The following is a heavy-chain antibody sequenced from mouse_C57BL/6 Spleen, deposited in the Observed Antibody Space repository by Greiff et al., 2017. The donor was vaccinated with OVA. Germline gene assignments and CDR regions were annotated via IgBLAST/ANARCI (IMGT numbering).Heavy chain of an antibody. CDR2: ILPGSGST. CDR1: GYTFTGYW. J-gene: IGHJ3*01. V-gene: IGHV1-9*01. CDR3: ARDYDRAWFAY. Sequence: QVQLQQSGAELMKPGASVKLSCKATGYTFTGYWIEWVKQRPGHGLEWIGEILPGSGSTTYNEKFKGKATFTADTSSNTAYMQLSRLTTEDSASDDCARDYDRAWFAYWGQGTPVTVSA. D-gene: IGHD2-4*01.